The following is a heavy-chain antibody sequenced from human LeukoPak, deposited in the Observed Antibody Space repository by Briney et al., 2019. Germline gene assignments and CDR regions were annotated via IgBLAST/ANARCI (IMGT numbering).Heavy chain of an antibody. J-gene: IGHJ5*02. CDR2: VFYSGST. CDR1: GGSIRSYY. V-gene: IGHV4-59*01. Sequence: SETLSLTCTVSGGSIRSYYWSWIRQPPGKGLEWIGYVFYSGSTTYNPSLKRRVTMSVDTSKNQFSLKLSSVTAADTAVYYCAKEGYCSGGSCLGLGLFDPWGQGILVTVSS. CDR3: AKEGYCSGGSCLGLGLFDP. D-gene: IGHD2-15*01.